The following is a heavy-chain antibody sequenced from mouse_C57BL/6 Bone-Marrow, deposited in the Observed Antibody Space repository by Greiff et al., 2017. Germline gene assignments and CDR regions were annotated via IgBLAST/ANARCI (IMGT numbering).Heavy chain of an antibody. CDR3: VRNYRTWFAY. D-gene: IGHD2-14*01. Sequence: EVQRVESGGGLVQPKGSLKLSCAASGFSFNTYAMNWVRQAPGKGLEWVARIRSKSNNYATYYADSVKDRFTISRDDSESMLYLQMNNLKTEDTAMYYCVRNYRTWFAYWGQGTLVTVSA. J-gene: IGHJ3*01. CDR2: IRSKSNNYAT. V-gene: IGHV10-1*01. CDR1: GFSFNTYA.